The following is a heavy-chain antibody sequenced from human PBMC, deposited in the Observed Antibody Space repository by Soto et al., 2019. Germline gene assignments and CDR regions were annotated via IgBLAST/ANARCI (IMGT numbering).Heavy chain of an antibody. Sequence: GGSLRLSCAASGFTFSSYGVHWVRQAPGKGLEWVAVISYDGSNKYYADSVEGRFTISRDNSKNTLYLQMNSLRAEDTAVYYCAKTESSGRYDRYYSDYWGQGTLVTVSS. J-gene: IGHJ4*02. CDR2: ISYDGSNK. CDR3: AKTESSGRYDRYYSDY. D-gene: IGHD6-19*01. CDR1: GFTFSSYG. V-gene: IGHV3-30*18.